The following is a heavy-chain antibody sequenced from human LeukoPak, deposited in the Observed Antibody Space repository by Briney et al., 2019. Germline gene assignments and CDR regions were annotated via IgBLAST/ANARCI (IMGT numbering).Heavy chain of an antibody. D-gene: IGHD3-10*01. J-gene: IGHJ4*02. CDR3: AGGGGGLWFGESFFDY. V-gene: IGHV4-59*08. CDR1: GGSISSYY. CDR2: IYYSGST. Sequence: SETLSLTCTVSGGSISSYYWSWIRQPPGKGLEWIGYIYYSGSTNYNPSLKSRVTVSVDTSKNQFSLKLSSVTGADTAVYYCAGGGGGLWFGESFFDYWGQGMLVTVSS.